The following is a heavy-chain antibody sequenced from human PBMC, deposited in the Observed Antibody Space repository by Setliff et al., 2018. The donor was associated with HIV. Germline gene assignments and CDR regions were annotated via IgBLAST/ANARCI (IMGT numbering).Heavy chain of an antibody. CDR3: ARKHATLPFDY. V-gene: IGHV1-18*01. CDR2: VNANDGST. D-gene: IGHD1-26*01. Sequence: ASVKVSCKGLHFTFTNYGITWVRQAPGQGLEWMGWVNANDGSTSYALKLQGRVTLTRDTSTSTAYMELRSLTSDDTGVYYCARKHATLPFDYWGQGTLVTVSS. CDR1: HFTFTNYG. J-gene: IGHJ4*02.